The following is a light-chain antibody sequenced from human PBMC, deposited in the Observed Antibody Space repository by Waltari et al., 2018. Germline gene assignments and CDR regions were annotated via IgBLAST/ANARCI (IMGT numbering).Light chain of an antibody. CDR2: AAS. J-gene: IGKJ1*01. CDR3: QQYGISPRT. CDR1: QSVTSSY. V-gene: IGKV3-20*01. Sequence: EIVLTQSPGTLSLSPGERATLSCRASQSVTSSYLAWYQQKPGQAPRLLMYAASNRATGIPDRFSGSGSGTDFTLTISRLEPADFAVYYCQQYGISPRTFGQGTKVEIK.